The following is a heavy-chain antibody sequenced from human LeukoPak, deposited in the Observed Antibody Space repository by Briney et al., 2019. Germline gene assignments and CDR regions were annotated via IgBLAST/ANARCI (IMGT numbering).Heavy chain of an antibody. J-gene: IGHJ1*01. V-gene: IGHV3-7*01. D-gene: IGHD2-2*01. CDR2: IKPDGSDK. CDR1: GFTFSSYW. Sequence: PGGSLRLSCEASGFTFSSYWMSWVRQAPGKGPECVANIKPDGSDKYYVDSMKGRFTISRDNAKNSLYLQMNSLRVEDTAVYYCAREGFPPGVLHWGQGTLSPSPQ. CDR3: AREGFPPGVLH.